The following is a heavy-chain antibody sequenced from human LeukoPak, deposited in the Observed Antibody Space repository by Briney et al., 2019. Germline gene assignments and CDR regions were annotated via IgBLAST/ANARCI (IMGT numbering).Heavy chain of an antibody. Sequence: PGGSLRLSCAASGFTFSRYNMRWVRQAPGKGLEWVSYISSSNSINYADSVKGRFTISRDNAKNSLYLQMNSLRDEDTAEYYCARDPGYSFDIWGQGTMVTVSS. D-gene: IGHD6-13*01. V-gene: IGHV3-48*02. J-gene: IGHJ3*02. CDR2: ISSSNSI. CDR1: GFTFSRYN. CDR3: ARDPGYSFDI.